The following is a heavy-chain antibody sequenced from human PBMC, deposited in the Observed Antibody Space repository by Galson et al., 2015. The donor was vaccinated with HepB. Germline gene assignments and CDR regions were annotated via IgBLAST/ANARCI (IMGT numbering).Heavy chain of an antibody. CDR1: GFSFSRYA. D-gene: IGHD3-22*01. CDR2: ISYVGSNK. J-gene: IGHJ4*02. Sequence: SLRLSCAASGFSFSRYAMHWVRQAPGKGLEGVAIISYVGSNKYYTDSVKGRFTISRDNSKNTLYLQMNSLRAEDTAVYYCVQGPYYDSGGYYDDYWGQGTLVTVSS. V-gene: IGHV3-30-3*01. CDR3: VQGPYYDSGGYYDDY.